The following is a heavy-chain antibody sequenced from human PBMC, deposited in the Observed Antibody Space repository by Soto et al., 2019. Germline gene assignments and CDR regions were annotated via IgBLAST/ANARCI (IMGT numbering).Heavy chain of an antibody. V-gene: IGHV4-39*07. CDR3: VAAYIVVVPAAPDDAFDI. D-gene: IGHD2-2*01. J-gene: IGHJ3*02. Sequence: SETLSLTCTVSGGSISSSSYYWCWIRQPPGKGLEWIGSLFYSGSTYYNPSLKSRVTISVDTAQNQFSLKLSSVTAADTAVYYCVAAYIVVVPAAPDDAFDIWGQGTMVTVSS. CDR2: LFYSGST. CDR1: GGSISSSSYY.